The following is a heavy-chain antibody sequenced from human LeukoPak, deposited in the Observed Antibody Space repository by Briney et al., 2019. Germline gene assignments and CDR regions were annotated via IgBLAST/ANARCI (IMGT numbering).Heavy chain of an antibody. CDR3: ASGKSTDYDFWSGSQYYYYGMDV. CDR2: IIPIFGIA. D-gene: IGHD3-3*01. CDR1: GGTFISYA. Sequence: SVKVSCKASGGTFISYAISWVRQAPGQGLEWMGRIIPIFGIANYAQKFQGRVTITADKSTSTAYMELSSLRSEDTAVYYCASGKSTDYDFWSGSQYYYYGMDVWGQGTTVTVSS. V-gene: IGHV1-69*04. J-gene: IGHJ6*02.